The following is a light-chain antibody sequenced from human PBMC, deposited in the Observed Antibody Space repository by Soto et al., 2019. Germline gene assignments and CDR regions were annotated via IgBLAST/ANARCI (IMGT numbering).Light chain of an antibody. J-gene: IGKJ3*01. CDR2: GAS. Sequence: EIVMTQSPATLSVSPGERATLSCRASQSVGSHLAWYQQRPGQTPRLLIYGASYRATGIPARFSGSGSGTDFTHSISSLQSEDFAVYYCQQYDNWPPFTFGPGTKVDSK. CDR3: QQYDNWPPFT. CDR1: QSVGSH. V-gene: IGKV3-15*01.